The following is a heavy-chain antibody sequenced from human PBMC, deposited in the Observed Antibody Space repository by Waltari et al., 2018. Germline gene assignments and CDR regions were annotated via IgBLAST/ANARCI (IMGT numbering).Heavy chain of an antibody. D-gene: IGHD5-12*01. CDR1: GFTFSNFW. Sequence: EVQLVESGGGLVEPGGSLRVSCAASGFTFSNFWMSWVRQAPGKGLGWGGRIQRTPDGGKAGYAASVKGKFTISRDDSKNTLYLQMDSLRIEDTAIYYCAMSSKVGTYDYWGQGTLVTVSS. CDR3: AMSSKVGTYDY. V-gene: IGHV3-15*01. CDR2: IQRTPDGGKA. J-gene: IGHJ4*02.